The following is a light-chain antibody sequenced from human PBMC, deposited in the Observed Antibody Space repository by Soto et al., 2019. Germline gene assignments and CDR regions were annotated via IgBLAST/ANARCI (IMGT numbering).Light chain of an antibody. CDR1: QSLVSSNGNTF. V-gene: IGKV2-30*01. J-gene: IGKJ1*01. CDR2: KVS. CDR3: MQATHWPWT. Sequence: DVVMTQSPLSLPVTLGQPASISCRSSQSLVSSNGNTFLIWFQQRPGQSPRRLIYKVSNRDSAVPDRFTGSGSGTDFTLEVSRVGAEDVGVYYCMQATHWPWTFGQGTKVEIK.